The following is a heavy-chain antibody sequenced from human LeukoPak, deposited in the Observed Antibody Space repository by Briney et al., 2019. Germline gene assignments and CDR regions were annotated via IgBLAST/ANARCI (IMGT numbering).Heavy chain of an antibody. V-gene: IGHV3-53*01. J-gene: IGHJ4*02. Sequence: ETLSLTCTVSGGSITSNYWSWVRQAPGKGLEWVSVIYSGGSTYYADSVKGRFTISRDNSKNTLYLQMNSLRAEDTAVYYCARDSSGPGYWGQGTLVTVSS. CDR1: GGSITSNY. D-gene: IGHD6-19*01. CDR3: ARDSSGPGY. CDR2: IYSGGST.